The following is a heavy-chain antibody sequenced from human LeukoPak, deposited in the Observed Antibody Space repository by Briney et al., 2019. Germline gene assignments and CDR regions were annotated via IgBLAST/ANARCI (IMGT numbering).Heavy chain of an antibody. CDR1: GYTFTSYG. V-gene: IGHV1-18*01. CDR3: ASGTYYYDSSGYATDY. D-gene: IGHD3-22*01. CDR2: ISAYNGNT. J-gene: IGHJ4*02. Sequence: ASVKVSCKSSGYTFTSYGISWVRQAPGQGLEWMGWISAYNGNTNYAQKLQGRVTMTTDTSTSTAYMELRSLRSDDTAVYYCASGTYYYDSSGYATDYWGQGTLVTVSS.